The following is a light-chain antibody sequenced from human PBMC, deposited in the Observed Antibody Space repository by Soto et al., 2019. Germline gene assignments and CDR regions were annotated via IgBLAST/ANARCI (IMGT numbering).Light chain of an antibody. Sequence: DIQMTQSPSTLSASVGDRVTITCRASQSVSSWLAWYQQKPGKAPKVLTYKASSLESGVPSRFSGRGSGTEFTLTISSLQPDDFATYYCQHYNGYYFTFGGGTKVEIK. CDR1: QSVSSW. J-gene: IGKJ4*01. V-gene: IGKV1-5*03. CDR3: QHYNGYYFT. CDR2: KAS.